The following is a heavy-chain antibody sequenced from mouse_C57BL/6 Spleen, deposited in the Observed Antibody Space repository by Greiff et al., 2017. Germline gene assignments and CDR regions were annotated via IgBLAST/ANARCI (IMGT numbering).Heavy chain of an antibody. CDR1: GYTFTSYW. CDR2: IHPNSGST. D-gene: IGHD3-2*02. V-gene: IGHV1-64*01. CDR3: ARSLDSSCSWFAY. J-gene: IGHJ3*01. Sequence: QVQLQQPGAELVKPGASVKLSCKASGYTFTSYWMHWVKQRPGQGLEWIGMIHPNSGSTNYNEKFKSKATLTVDKSSSTAYMQLSSLTSEDSAVYYCARSLDSSCSWFAYWGQGTLVTVSA.